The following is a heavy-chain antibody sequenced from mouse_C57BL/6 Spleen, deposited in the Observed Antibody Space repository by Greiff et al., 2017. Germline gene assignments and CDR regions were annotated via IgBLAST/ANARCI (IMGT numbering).Heavy chain of an antibody. J-gene: IGHJ4*01. CDR3: ATSPYGALDD. CDR1: GFNIKNTC. D-gene: IGHD6-2*01. V-gene: IGHV14-3*01. CDR2: IDPANGYT. Sequence: EVQLQQPVAELVRPGASVKLSCTASGFNIKNTCMHWVKQRPEQGLEWIGRIDPANGYTKYAPKFQGKATLTVDTSSNTAYLQLSSLTSADTALYYYATSPYGALDDWGQGTSVTVSS.